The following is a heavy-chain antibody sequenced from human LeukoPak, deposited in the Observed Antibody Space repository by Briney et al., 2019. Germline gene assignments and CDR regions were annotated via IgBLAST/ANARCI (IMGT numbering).Heavy chain of an antibody. Sequence: PGGSLRLSCAASGLSFSSYGMDWVRQAPGKGLEWVAFIRYDGSNKYYADSVKGRFTIPRDNSKNTLYLQIRSLRPEDTAVYYCAKPRPGPGAFDICGQGTMVTVSS. J-gene: IGHJ3*02. V-gene: IGHV3-30*02. CDR1: GLSFSSYG. CDR3: AKPRPGPGAFDI. D-gene: IGHD1-14*01. CDR2: IRYDGSNK.